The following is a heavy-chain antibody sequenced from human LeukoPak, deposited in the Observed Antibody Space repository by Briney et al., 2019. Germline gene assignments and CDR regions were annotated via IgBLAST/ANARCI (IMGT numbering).Heavy chain of an antibody. J-gene: IGHJ4*02. CDR3: AGYGFYPY. CDR1: GFTVNTYD. Sequence: GGSLRLSCAASGFTVNTYDMHWVRQAPGQGPEWIAYFGISGTIYYADSVRGRFTISRDNARNSLFLQMNSLRIDDTAIYSCAGYGFYPYWGQGTPVTVSS. D-gene: IGHD5/OR15-5a*01. CDR2: FGISGTI. V-gene: IGHV3-48*01.